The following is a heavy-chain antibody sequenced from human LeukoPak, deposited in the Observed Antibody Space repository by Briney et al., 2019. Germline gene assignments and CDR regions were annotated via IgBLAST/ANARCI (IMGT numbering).Heavy chain of an antibody. J-gene: IGHJ4*02. CDR3: ARGKQWLVFDY. CDR1: GGSISSSSYY. V-gene: IGHV4-39*07. Sequence: SETLSLTCTVSGGSISSSSYYWGWIRQPPGKGLEWIGNIYYSGSTYYNPSLKSRVTISVDTSKNQFSLKLSSVTAADTAVYYCARGKQWLVFDYWGQGILVTVSS. CDR2: IYYSGST. D-gene: IGHD6-19*01.